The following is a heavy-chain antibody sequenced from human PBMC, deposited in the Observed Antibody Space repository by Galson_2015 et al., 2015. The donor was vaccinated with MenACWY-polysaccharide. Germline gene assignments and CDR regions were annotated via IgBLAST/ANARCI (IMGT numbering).Heavy chain of an antibody. CDR1: GFTFSNYG. Sequence: SLRLSCAASGFTFSNYGMAWVRQAPGKGLDWVSAMSRSGRSYYAASVKGRFTISRDNSKNTLYLQMNSLRVEDTAVYYCAREGFCSDGTCYSYDYWGQGTLVTVSS. J-gene: IGHJ4*02. V-gene: IGHV3-23*01. CDR2: MSRSGRS. D-gene: IGHD2-15*01. CDR3: AREGFCSDGTCYSYDY.